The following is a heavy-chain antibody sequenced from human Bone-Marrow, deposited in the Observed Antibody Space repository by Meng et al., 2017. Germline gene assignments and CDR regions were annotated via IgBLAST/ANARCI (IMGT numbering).Heavy chain of an antibody. J-gene: IGHJ4*02. V-gene: IGHV3-53*02. CDR1: GFSVSSAY. Sequence: VRLWGTGGGLVRPGGSLRLSCAASGFSVSSAYMSGVRQAPGKGPEWVSVIYSGRTTYYADSVKGRCTISRDNSRNTLYLQVNSLRAEDTAVYYCARVLRGWGYFDYWGQGTLVTVSS. D-gene: IGHD3-10*01. CDR3: ARVLRGWGYFDY. CDR2: IYSGRTT.